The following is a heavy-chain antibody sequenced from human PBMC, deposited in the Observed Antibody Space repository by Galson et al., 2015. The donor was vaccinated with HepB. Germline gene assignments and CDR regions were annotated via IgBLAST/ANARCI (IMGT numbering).Heavy chain of an antibody. J-gene: IGHJ4*02. D-gene: IGHD5/OR15-5a*01. Sequence: LRLSCAASGINFGNVWMTWVRQAPGKGLEWVGRIKSKIDGETIVYAAPVRGRFIISRDDSRNTLYVQMNSLKTEDTGVYYCSTDLRFFDHWGQGTLVTVS. V-gene: IGHV3-15*01. CDR1: GINFGNVW. CDR2: IKSKIDGETI. CDR3: STDLRFFDH.